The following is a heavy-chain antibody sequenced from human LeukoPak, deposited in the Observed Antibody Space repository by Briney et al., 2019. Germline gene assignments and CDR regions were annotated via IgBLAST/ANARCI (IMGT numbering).Heavy chain of an antibody. Sequence: GASVKVSCKASGYTFTSYGISWVRQAPGQGLEWMGWISAYNGNANYAQKLQGRVTMTTDTSTSTAYMELRSLRSEDTAVYYCARQDYGDYLYYYYYMDVWGKGTTVTVSS. D-gene: IGHD4-17*01. CDR1: GYTFTSYG. V-gene: IGHV1-18*01. CDR2: ISAYNGNA. CDR3: ARQDYGDYLYYYYYMDV. J-gene: IGHJ6*03.